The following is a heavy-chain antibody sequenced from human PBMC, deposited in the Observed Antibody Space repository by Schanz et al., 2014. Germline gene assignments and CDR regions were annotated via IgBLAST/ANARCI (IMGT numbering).Heavy chain of an antibody. CDR1: GFTFSSYS. CDR2: ISGSSRTI. Sequence: EVQLLESGGGLVQPGGFLRLSCAASGFTFSSYSMNWVRQAPGKGLEWVSYISGSSRTIYYADSMKGRFTVSRDNAENALYLQMNSLRAEDTGLYFCARGGSGSHYRLDYWGQGTLVTVSS. D-gene: IGHD1-26*01. J-gene: IGHJ4*02. CDR3: ARGGSGSHYRLDY. V-gene: IGHV3-48*01.